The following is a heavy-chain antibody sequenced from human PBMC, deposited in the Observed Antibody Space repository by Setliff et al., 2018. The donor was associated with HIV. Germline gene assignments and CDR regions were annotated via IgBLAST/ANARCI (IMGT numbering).Heavy chain of an antibody. CDR1: GGLITSGRYC. CDR2: ISYTGTG. Sequence: PSETLSLTCTVSGGLITSGRYCWTWIRQLPGKGLEWIGCISYTGTGSYNPSLKGRVLISRDTSKNQFALEVSPVTAADTAVYFCARPDPVESDALDIWGQGTVITV. V-gene: IGHV4-31*03. J-gene: IGHJ3*02. CDR3: ARPDPVESDALDI.